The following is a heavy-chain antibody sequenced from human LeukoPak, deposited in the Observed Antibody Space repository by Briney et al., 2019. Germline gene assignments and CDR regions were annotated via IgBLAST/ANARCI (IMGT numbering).Heavy chain of an antibody. CDR2: IYTSGST. CDR1: GGSISSYY. CDR3: ARVGATGSGYYFDY. D-gene: IGHD1-26*01. V-gene: IGHV4-4*07. Sequence: PSETLSLTCTVSGGSISSYYWSWIRQPAGKGLEWIGRIYTSGSTNYNPSLKSRVTISVDKSKNQFSLKLSSATAADTAVYYCARVGATGSGYYFDYWGQGTLVTVSS. J-gene: IGHJ4*02.